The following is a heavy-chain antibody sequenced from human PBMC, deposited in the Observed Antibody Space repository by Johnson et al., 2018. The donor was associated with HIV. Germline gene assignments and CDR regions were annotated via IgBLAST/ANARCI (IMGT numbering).Heavy chain of an antibody. CDR2: ISGSGGTT. Sequence: VQLVESGGGVVQPGRSLRLSCTVSGIIFSHYGMHWVRQAPGKGLEWVSAISGSGGTTYYADSVHGRFTISRDNSKNTLYLQMSSLRAEDTAVYYCARDTGGGEPYDIWGQGTMVTVSS. V-gene: IGHV3-23*04. CDR1: GIIFSHYG. CDR3: ARDTGGGEPYDI. D-gene: IGHD2-21*01. J-gene: IGHJ3*02.